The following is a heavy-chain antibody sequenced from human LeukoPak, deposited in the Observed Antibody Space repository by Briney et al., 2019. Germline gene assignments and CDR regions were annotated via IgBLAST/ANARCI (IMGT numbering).Heavy chain of an antibody. CDR2: IYSGGST. V-gene: IGHV3-66*01. Sequence: PGGSLGLSCAASGFTVSSNYMSWVRQAPGKGLEWVSVIYSGGSTYYADSVKGRFTISRDNSKNTLYLQMNSLRAEDTAVYYCAGSNYGGYYYGMDVWGQGTTVTVSS. CDR3: AGSNYGGYYYGMDV. J-gene: IGHJ6*02. D-gene: IGHD4-23*01. CDR1: GFTVSSNY.